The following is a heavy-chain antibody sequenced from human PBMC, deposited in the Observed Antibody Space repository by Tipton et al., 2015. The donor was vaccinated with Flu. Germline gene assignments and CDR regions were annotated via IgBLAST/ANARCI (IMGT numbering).Heavy chain of an antibody. CDR1: GFPINNNY. CDR3: ARETSDY. D-gene: IGHD1-7*01. V-gene: IGHV3-53*01. J-gene: IGHJ4*02. CDR2: IYKDGTT. Sequence: QLVQSGGGLSQPGGSLRLSCVVSGFPINNNYLSWARQAPGKGLEWVSVIYKDGTTYYADSVRGRFTISRDESKNTLYLQMSSLRVEDTALYYCARETSDYWGQGARVTVSS.